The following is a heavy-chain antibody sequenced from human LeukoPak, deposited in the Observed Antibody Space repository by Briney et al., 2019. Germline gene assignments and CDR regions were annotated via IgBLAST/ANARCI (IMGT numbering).Heavy chain of an antibody. CDR2: IYTSGST. Sequence: SETLSLTCTVSGGSISSYYWSWIRQPAGKGLEWIGRIYTSGSTNYNPSLKSRVTMSVDTSKNQFSLKLSSVTAADTAVYYCARGRGSYYYDSSGYYFPTFDYWGQGTLVTVSS. D-gene: IGHD3-22*01. CDR3: ARGRGSYYYDSSGYYFPTFDY. CDR1: GGSISSYY. V-gene: IGHV4-4*07. J-gene: IGHJ4*02.